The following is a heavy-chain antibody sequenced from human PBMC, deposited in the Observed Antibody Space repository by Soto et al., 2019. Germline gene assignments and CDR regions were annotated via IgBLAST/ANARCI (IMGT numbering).Heavy chain of an antibody. V-gene: IGHV3-21*01. J-gene: IGHJ5*02. D-gene: IGHD2-15*01. Sequence: PGGSLRLSCAASGFTFSSYAMSWVRQAPGTGLEWVSAISTSGGYTNYADSVKGRFTISRDNAKNSLYLQMNSLRADDTAVYYCASTPPNCSSGRCYSRWFDPWGQGALVTVSS. CDR2: ISTSGGYT. CDR1: GFTFSSYA. CDR3: ASTPPNCSSGRCYSRWFDP.